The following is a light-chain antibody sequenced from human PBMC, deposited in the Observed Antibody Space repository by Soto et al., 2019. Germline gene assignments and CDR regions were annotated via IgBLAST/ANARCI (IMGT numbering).Light chain of an antibody. CDR3: SSYTSSSTDVV. CDR1: RSNIGTNS. CDR2: RHD. J-gene: IGLJ2*01. V-gene: IGLV1-44*01. Sequence: QTVVTQPPSASATPGQRVIISCSGSRSNIGTNSVSWYQQVPGMAPKLLIYRHDQRPSGVPDRVSGSKSGTAASLAISAVQSEDEADYYCSSYTSSSTDVVFGGGTKLTVL.